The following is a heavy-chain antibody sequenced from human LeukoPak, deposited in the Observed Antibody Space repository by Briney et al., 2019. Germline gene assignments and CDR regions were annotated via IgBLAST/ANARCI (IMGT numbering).Heavy chain of an antibody. V-gene: IGHV3-21*01. CDR2: ISSSSSYI. J-gene: IGHJ6*03. Sequence: PGGSLRLSCAASGFTFSSYSMNWVRQAPGKGLEGVSSISSSSSYIYYADSVKGRFTMSRDNAKNTLYLQMNSLRAEDTAVYYCARGTWATLYYYYMDVWGKGTTVTVSS. CDR3: ARGTWATLYYYYMDV. CDR1: GFTFSSYS. D-gene: IGHD5-24*01.